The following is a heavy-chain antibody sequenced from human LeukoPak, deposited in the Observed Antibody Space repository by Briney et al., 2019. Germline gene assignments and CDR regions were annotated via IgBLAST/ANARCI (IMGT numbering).Heavy chain of an antibody. V-gene: IGHV4-59*01. CDR1: GGSINNYY. CDR3: ARVFWDSSGRGFDY. J-gene: IGHJ4*02. Sequence: PSETLSLTCTVSGGSINNYYWSWIRQPPGKGLEWIGYIYYSGSTNYNPSPKSRVTISVDTSKNQFSLKLSSVTAADTAVYYCARVFWDSSGRGFDYWGQGTLVTVSS. CDR2: IYYSGST. D-gene: IGHD6-19*01.